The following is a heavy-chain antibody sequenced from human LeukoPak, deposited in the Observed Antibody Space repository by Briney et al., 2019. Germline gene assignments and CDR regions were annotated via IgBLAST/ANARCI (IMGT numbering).Heavy chain of an antibody. CDR1: GGTFSSYA. CDR2: IIPIFGTA. CDR3: ARDSASVDTAMEGIFDY. Sequence: SVEVSCKASGGTFSSYAISWVRQAPGQGLEWMGGIIPIFGTANYAQKFQGRVTITADESTSTAYMELSSLRSEDTAVYYCARDSASVDTAMEGIFDYWGQGTLVTVSS. D-gene: IGHD5-18*01. J-gene: IGHJ4*02. V-gene: IGHV1-69*13.